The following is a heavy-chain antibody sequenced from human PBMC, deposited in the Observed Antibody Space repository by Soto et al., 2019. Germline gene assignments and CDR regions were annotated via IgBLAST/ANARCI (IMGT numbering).Heavy chain of an antibody. J-gene: IGHJ6*02. V-gene: IGHV1-58*01. CDR1: GFTFTSSA. Sequence: SVKVSCKASGFTFTSSAVQWVRQARGQRLEWMGWIVVGSGNTNYAQKFQERVTITRDMSTSTAYMELSSLRSEDTAVYYCAASSNYCGGDCYSPFLNYGMDVWGQGTTVTVSS. CDR2: IVVGSGNT. D-gene: IGHD2-21*02. CDR3: AASSNYCGGDCYSPFLNYGMDV.